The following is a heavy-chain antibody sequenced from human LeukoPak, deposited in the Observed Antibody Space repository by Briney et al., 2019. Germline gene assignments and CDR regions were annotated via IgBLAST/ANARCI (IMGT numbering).Heavy chain of an antibody. CDR2: ISSGSEK. CDR1: GFTFSIFP. V-gene: IGHV3-30*04. D-gene: IGHD3-3*01. J-gene: IGHJ4*02. Sequence: WGTLRLSCEASGFTFSIFPMHWVRQAPGKGLEWVALISSGSEKYYADSVKGRFTISRDNSKNMLYLQMNSLRADDTAVYYCARDLELSAVYYFDSWGQGTLVIVSS. CDR3: ARDLELSAVYYFDS.